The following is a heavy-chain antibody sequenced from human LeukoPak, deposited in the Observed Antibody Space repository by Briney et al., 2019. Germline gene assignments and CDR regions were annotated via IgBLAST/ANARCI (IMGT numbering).Heavy chain of an antibody. V-gene: IGHV3-13*01. CDR3: TRGAAGFDI. J-gene: IGHJ3*02. CDR1: GFTFTIYD. Sequence: PGGSLRLSCAASGFTFTIYDFHLVRQVTGKSLEWVSGIGKGGDTYYAGSVKGRFTISRENAKSSLYLQMNSLRAGDTAVYFCTRGAAGFDIWGQGTMVIVAS. CDR2: IGKGGDT.